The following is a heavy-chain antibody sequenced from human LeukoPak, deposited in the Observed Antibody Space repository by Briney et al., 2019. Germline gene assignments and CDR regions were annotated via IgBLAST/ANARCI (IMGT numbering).Heavy chain of an antibody. CDR1: GGTLRNYA. CDR2: TTPIFGSA. J-gene: IGHJ3*02. D-gene: IGHD3-22*01. V-gene: IGHV1-69*05. CDR3: AGALFHFDSSGYDMDGYDI. Sequence: SVKVSCKASGGTLRNYAISWVRQGPEKGLEWMGGTTPIFGSAEYAQNFQGRVTVTTDESTSTAYMEMSSLRSDDTAVYYCAGALFHFDSSGYDMDGYDIWGQGTMVTVSS.